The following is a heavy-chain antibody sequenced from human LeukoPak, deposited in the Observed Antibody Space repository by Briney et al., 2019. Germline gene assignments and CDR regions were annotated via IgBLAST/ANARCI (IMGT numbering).Heavy chain of an antibody. Sequence: ASVKVSCKASGYTFTSYDINWVRQATGQGLEWMGWMNPNSGNTGYAQKFQGRVTMTRNTPISTAYMELSSLRSEDTAVYYCARSGLPMVRGVIIKSYYYNGMDVWGQGTTVTVSS. CDR3: ARSGLPMVRGVIIKSYYYNGMDV. CDR2: MNPNSGNT. J-gene: IGHJ6*02. D-gene: IGHD3-10*01. V-gene: IGHV1-8*01. CDR1: GYTFTSYD.